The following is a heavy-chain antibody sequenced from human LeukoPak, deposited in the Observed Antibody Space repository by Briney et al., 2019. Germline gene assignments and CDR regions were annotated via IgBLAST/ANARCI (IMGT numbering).Heavy chain of an antibody. Sequence: SETLSLTCAVYGGSFSGHYWSWSRQPPGKGLEWIGEINHSGSTNYNPSLKSRVTISVDTSKNQFSLKVSSVTAADTAVYYCARGVAGYYYGMDVWGKGTTVTVSS. CDR2: INHSGST. J-gene: IGHJ6*04. CDR3: ARGVAGYYYGMDV. D-gene: IGHD2-15*01. V-gene: IGHV4-34*01. CDR1: GGSFSGHY.